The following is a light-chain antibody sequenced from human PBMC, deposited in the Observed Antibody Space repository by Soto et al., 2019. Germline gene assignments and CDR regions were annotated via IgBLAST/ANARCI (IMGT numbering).Light chain of an antibody. J-gene: IGKJ1*01. V-gene: IGKV1-5*03. Sequence: DIQMTQSPSTLPVSVGDRVTITCRASQSISSWLAWYQQKPGKAPKLLIYKASSLESGVPSRFSGSGYGTECTLTISSLQPDDFATYCCQQYNSYSRTFGQGTKVEIK. CDR2: KAS. CDR1: QSISSW. CDR3: QQYNSYSRT.